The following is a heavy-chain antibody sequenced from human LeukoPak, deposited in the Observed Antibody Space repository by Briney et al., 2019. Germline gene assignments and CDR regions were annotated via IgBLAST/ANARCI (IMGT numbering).Heavy chain of an antibody. CDR2: ISSSSSTI. D-gene: IGHD2-2*01. V-gene: IGHV3-48*01. Sequence: PGGSLRLSCAASGFTFSSYSMNWVRQAPGKGLEWVSYISSSSSTIYYADSVKGRFTISRDNAKNSLYLQMNSLRAEDTAVYYCARGCSSTSCYVRGDYYYYMDVWGKGTTVTVSS. J-gene: IGHJ6*03. CDR1: GFTFSSYS. CDR3: ARGCSSTSCYVRGDYYYYMDV.